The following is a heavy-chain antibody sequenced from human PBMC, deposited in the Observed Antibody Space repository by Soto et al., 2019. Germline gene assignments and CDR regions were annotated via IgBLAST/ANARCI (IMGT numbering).Heavy chain of an antibody. CDR1: GGSISSGGYS. D-gene: IGHD4-17*01. Sequence: QLQLQESGSGLVKPSQTLSLTCAVSGGSISSGGYSWSWIRQPPGKGLEWIGYIYHSGSTYYNPSRTSRVTLSVDRSKNQFSLKLSSVTAADTAVYYCARDHHDYDANWFDPWGQGTLVTVSS. CDR3: ARDHHDYDANWFDP. V-gene: IGHV4-30-2*01. J-gene: IGHJ5*02. CDR2: IYHSGST.